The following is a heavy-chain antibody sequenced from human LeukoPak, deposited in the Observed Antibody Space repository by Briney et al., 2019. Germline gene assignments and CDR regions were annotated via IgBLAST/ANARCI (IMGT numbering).Heavy chain of an antibody. D-gene: IGHD4-17*01. CDR3: ARKATVTSPFDF. J-gene: IGHJ4*02. V-gene: IGHV4-61*01. Sequence: SETLFLTCTVSGGSVSSATYYWSWMRQPPGKGQEWTGYIYYSGNSNYNPSLRRRLTIAVDTSKNQFYLTHSSVTAADTAGYYCARKATVTSPFDFWGLGTLVTVSS. CDR1: GGSVSSATYY. CDR2: IYYSGNS.